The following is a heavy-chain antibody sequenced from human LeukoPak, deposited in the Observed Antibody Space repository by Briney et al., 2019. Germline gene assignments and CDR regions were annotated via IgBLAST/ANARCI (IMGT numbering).Heavy chain of an antibody. J-gene: IGHJ4*02. CDR1: EFTFRTYS. D-gene: IGHD2-2*01. CDR2: VDTTSSTI. CDR3: ARGPLPAAPTFFDY. V-gene: IGHV3-48*01. Sequence: PGGSLRLSCAASEFTFRTYSMNWVRQAPGKGLEWVSYVDTTSSTIYYADSVKGRFTISRDNSKNTLYLQMNSLRAEDTAVYYCARGPLPAAPTFFDYWGQGTLVTVSS.